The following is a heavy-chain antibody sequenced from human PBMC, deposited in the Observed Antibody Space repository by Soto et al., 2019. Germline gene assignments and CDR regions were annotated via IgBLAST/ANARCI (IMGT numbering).Heavy chain of an antibody. CDR1: GFTFSSYA. V-gene: IGHV3-23*01. D-gene: IGHD2-15*01. Sequence: PXGSLRLSGSASGFTFSSYAMSWVRQAPGKGLEWVSAISGSGGSTYYADSVKGRFTISRDNSKNTLYLQMNSLRAEDTAVYYCAKGQGVVVVAGYYYYGMDVWGQGTKVTVYS. J-gene: IGHJ6*02. CDR3: AKGQGVVVVAGYYYYGMDV. CDR2: ISGSGGST.